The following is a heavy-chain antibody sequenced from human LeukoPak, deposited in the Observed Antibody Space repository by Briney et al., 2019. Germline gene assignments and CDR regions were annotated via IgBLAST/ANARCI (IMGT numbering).Heavy chain of an antibody. CDR2: ISGSGGST. D-gene: IGHD4-11*01. Sequence: GGSLRLSCAASGFTFSSYAMSWVRQAPGMGLEWVSAISGSGGSTYYADSVKGRFTISRDNSKNTLYLQMNSLRAEDTAVYYCAKDRGVTTVTHFDYWGQGTLVTVSS. V-gene: IGHV3-23*01. CDR1: GFTFSSYA. CDR3: AKDRGVTTVTHFDY. J-gene: IGHJ4*02.